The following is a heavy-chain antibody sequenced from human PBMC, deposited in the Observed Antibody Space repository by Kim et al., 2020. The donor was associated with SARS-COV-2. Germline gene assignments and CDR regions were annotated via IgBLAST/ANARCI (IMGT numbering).Heavy chain of an antibody. CDR1: GGSFSGY. V-gene: IGHV4-34*01. Sequence: ETLSLTCAVYGGSFSGYWAWIRQPPGKGLEWIGEIHHGGTTKYNPSLKSRATISVDTSKRQVSLRLSSVTDADTAVYYCATHCSSNTCYFAWLDPWGQGTLVTVSS. J-gene: IGHJ5*02. D-gene: IGHD2-2*01. CDR3: ATHCSSNTCYFAWLDP. CDR2: IHHGGTT.